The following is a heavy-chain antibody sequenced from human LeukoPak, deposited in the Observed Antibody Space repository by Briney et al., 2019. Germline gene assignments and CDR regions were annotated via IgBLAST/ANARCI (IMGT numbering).Heavy chain of an antibody. CDR2: INPSGGST. Sequence: ASVKVSCKASGYTFTSYYMHWVRQAPGQGLEWMGIINPSGGSTSYAQKFQGRVTMTRDTSTSTVYMELSSLRSEDTAVYYCASNYYDSSGNFNWLDPWGQGTLVTVSS. CDR3: ASNYYDSSGNFNWLDP. CDR1: GYTFTSYY. V-gene: IGHV1-46*01. J-gene: IGHJ5*02. D-gene: IGHD3-22*01.